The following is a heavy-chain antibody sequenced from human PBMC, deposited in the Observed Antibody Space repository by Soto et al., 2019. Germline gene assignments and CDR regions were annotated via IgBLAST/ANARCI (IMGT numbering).Heavy chain of an antibody. Sequence: GASVKVSCKASGYTLTRYDINWVRQAPGQGLEWMGWMNPNSGNTGYAQKFQGRVTMTRNTSISTAYMELSSLRSEDTAVYYCARGEYSSSWYQYNWFDPWGQGTLVTVSS. CDR3: ARGEYSSSWYQYNWFDP. J-gene: IGHJ5*02. V-gene: IGHV1-8*01. CDR1: GYTLTRYD. CDR2: MNPNSGNT. D-gene: IGHD6-13*01.